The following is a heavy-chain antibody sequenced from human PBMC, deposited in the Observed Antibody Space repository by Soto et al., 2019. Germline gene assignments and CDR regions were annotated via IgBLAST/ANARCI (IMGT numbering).Heavy chain of an antibody. CDR1: SGSISSSNW. D-gene: IGHD2-15*01. Sequence: QVQLQESGPGLVKPSGTLSLTCAVSSGSISSSNWWSWVRQPPGKGLEWIGEIYHSGSTNYNPSLKSRVTISVDKSKNQFSLKLSSVTAADTAVYYCVANPIFCSGGSCYPSNWFDPWGQGTLVTVSS. CDR3: VANPIFCSGGSCYPSNWFDP. V-gene: IGHV4-4*02. J-gene: IGHJ5*02. CDR2: IYHSGST.